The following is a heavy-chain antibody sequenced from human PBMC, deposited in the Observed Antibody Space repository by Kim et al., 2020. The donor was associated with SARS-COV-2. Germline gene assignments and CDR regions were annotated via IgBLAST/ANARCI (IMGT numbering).Heavy chain of an antibody. Sequence: YSTSLKSRLTISKDTSKSQVVLTMTNMDPVDTATYYCARIGSSWYNPLDYWGQGTLVTVSS. D-gene: IGHD6-13*01. CDR3: ARIGSSWYNPLDY. V-gene: IGHV2-26*01. J-gene: IGHJ4*02.